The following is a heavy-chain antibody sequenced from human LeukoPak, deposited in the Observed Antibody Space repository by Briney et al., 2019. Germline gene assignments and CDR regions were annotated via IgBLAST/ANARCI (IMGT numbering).Heavy chain of an antibody. CDR1: GGSISSYY. CDR3: ARRGSNWGYYFDY. Sequence: KPSETLSLTCTVSGGSISSYYWTWIRQPPGKGLEWIGYIYYSGSTNYNPSLKSRVTISVDTSKNQFSLKLSSVTAADTAVYYCARRGSNWGYYFDYWGQGTLVTVSS. V-gene: IGHV4-59*08. CDR2: IYYSGST. J-gene: IGHJ4*02. D-gene: IGHD7-27*01.